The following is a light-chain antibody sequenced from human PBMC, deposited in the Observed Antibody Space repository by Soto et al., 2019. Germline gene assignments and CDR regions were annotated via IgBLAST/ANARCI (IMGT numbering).Light chain of an antibody. V-gene: IGKV4-1*01. CDR1: QSVLYSSNNKNY. Sequence: DIVMTQSPDSLAVSLGERATINCKSSQSVLYSSNNKNYLAWYQQKPGQPPRLLIYWASTRESGVPDRFSCSGSGTDFTLTISSLQAEDVAVYYCQQCYSVPYTFGQGTNLEIK. CDR3: QQCYSVPYT. J-gene: IGKJ2*01. CDR2: WAS.